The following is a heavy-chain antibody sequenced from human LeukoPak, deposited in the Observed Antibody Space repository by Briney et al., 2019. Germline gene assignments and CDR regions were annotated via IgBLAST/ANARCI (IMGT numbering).Heavy chain of an antibody. J-gene: IGHJ3*02. Sequence: GGSLRLSCAASGFTFSSYSMNWVRQAPGKGLEWVSSISSSSSYIYYADSVKGRFTISRDNAKNSLYLQMNSLRAEDTAVYYCATGFCNRTNCFRAFDIWGLGTMVTVSS. CDR1: GFTFSSYS. D-gene: IGHD2-2*01. V-gene: IGHV3-21*04. CDR3: ATGFCNRTNCFRAFDI. CDR2: ISSSSSYI.